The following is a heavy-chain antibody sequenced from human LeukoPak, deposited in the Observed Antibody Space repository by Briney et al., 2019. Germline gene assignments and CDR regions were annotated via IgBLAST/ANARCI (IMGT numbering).Heavy chain of an antibody. V-gene: IGHV1-2*02. J-gene: IGHJ6*02. CDR1: GYTFTGYY. CDR3: ARTYYYDSSGYSGYYYGMDV. Sequence: ASVKVSCKASGYTFTGYYMHWVRQAPGQGLELMGWINPNSGGTNYAQKFQGRVTMTRDTSISTAYMELSRLRSDDTAVYYCARTYYYDSSGYSGYYYGMDVWGQGTTVTVSS. D-gene: IGHD3-22*01. CDR2: INPNSGGT.